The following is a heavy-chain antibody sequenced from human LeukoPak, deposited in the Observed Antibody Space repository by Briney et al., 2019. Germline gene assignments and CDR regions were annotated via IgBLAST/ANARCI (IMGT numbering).Heavy chain of an antibody. CDR3: ARLGSSWDHFDQ. CDR1: GGSISSSSYY. Sequence: SETLSLTCTVSGGSISSSSYYWGWIRQPPGKGLEWIGSIYYSGSTYYNPSLKSRVTISVDTPENQFSLKLSSVTAADTAVYYCARLGSSWDHFDQWSQGTLVAVSS. V-gene: IGHV4-39*01. CDR2: IYYSGST. D-gene: IGHD6-13*01. J-gene: IGHJ4*02.